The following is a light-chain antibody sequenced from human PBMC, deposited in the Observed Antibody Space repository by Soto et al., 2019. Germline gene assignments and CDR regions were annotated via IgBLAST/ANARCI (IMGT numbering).Light chain of an antibody. Sequence: SYELTQPPSVSVAPGKTARITCGGNNIGRKSVHWYQQKPGQAPVLVIYYDSDRPSGIPERFSGSNSGNTATLTISRVEAGDEADYYCQVWDSSSDHTVVFGGGTKLTVL. V-gene: IGLV3-21*04. CDR3: QVWDSSSDHTVV. CDR2: YDS. CDR1: NIGRKS. J-gene: IGLJ2*01.